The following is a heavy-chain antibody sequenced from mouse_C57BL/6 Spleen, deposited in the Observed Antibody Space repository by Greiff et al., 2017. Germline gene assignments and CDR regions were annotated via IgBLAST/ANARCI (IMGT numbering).Heavy chain of an antibody. V-gene: IGHV1-26*01. J-gene: IGHJ2*01. CDR1: GYTFTDYY. CDR3: ATSSWGFDY. CDR2: INPNNGGT. Sequence: EVQLQQSGPELVKPGASVKISCKASGYTFTDYYMNWVKQSHGKSLEWIGDINPNNGGTSYNQKFKGKATLTVDKSSSTAYMELRSLTSEDSAVYYCATSSWGFDYWGQGTTLTVSS. D-gene: IGHD4-1*01.